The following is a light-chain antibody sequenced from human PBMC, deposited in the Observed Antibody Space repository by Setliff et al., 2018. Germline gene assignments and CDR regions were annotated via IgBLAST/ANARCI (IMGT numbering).Light chain of an antibody. CDR2: QDS. V-gene: IGLV3-1*01. J-gene: IGLJ2*01. Sequence: ELTQPPSVSVSPGQTASITCSGDKLGDKYACWCQQKPGQSPVLVIYQDSKRPSGIPERFSGSNSGNTATLTISGTQAMDEADYYCQAWDSSIVVFGGGTKVTVL. CDR3: QAWDSSIVV. CDR1: KLGDKY.